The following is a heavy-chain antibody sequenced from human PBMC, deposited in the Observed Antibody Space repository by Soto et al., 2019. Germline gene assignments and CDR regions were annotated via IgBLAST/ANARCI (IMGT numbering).Heavy chain of an antibody. V-gene: IGHV1-69*12. D-gene: IGHD1-1*01. CDR2: IMPVFPTP. J-gene: IGHJ6*02. CDR1: GGTFSTSA. CDR3: ARDKDRLQLGVNYYYILDG. Sequence: QVQLVQSGAEVKKPRSSVKVSCKASGGTFSTSAISWVRQAPGQGLEWVGGIMPVFPTPDYAQNFQGRVTSTADESTTTAYLELTSLRADDTAVYYCARDKDRLQLGVNYYYILDGWGQGTAITVSS.